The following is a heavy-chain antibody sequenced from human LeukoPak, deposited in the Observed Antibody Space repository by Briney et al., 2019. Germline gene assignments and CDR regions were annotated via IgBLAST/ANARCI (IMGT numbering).Heavy chain of an antibody. CDR2: INHSGST. Sequence: SETLPLTCAVYGGSFSGYYWSWIRQPPGKGLEWIGEINHSGSTNYNPSLKSRVTISVDTSKNQFSLKLSSVTAADTAVYYCARGRARYYDSSGYTDDYWGQGTLVTVSS. CDR3: ARGRARYYDSSGYTDDY. CDR1: GGSFSGYY. D-gene: IGHD3-22*01. J-gene: IGHJ4*02. V-gene: IGHV4-34*01.